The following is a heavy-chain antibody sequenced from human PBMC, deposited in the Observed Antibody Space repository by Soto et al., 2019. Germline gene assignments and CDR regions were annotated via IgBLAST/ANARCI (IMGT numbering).Heavy chain of an antibody. J-gene: IGHJ1*01. CDR3: AHSPAPRVYFQH. V-gene: IGHV2-5*02. D-gene: IGHD3-10*01. CDR2: IYWDDGK. Sequence: SGPTLVNPTQTLTLTCVFSGFSLNTGGVTVGWIRQPPGKALEWVALIYWDDGKRYSPSLKSRLTITKEPSRNQFVLTMTNVDPEDTATYFCAHSPAPRVYFQHWGEGTLVTVSS. CDR1: GFSLNTGGVT.